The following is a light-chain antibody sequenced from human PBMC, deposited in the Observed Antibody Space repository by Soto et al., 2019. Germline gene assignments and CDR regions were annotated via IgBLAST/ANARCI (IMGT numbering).Light chain of an antibody. CDR2: DAS. J-gene: IGKJ1*01. CDR3: QQYNSYPWT. CDR1: QSISSW. Sequence: DIQMTQSPSTLYESVGDRVTITCRASQSISSWLAWYQQKPGKAPKLLIYDASSLESGVPSRFSGSGFGTEFTLTISSLQPDDFATYYCQQYNSYPWTFGQGTKVDTK. V-gene: IGKV1-5*01.